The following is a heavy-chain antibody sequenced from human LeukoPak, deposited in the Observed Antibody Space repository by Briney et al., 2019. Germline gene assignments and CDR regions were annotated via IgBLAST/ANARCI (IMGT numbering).Heavy chain of an antibody. CDR3: ARVRYSDVLTGYYGDGYFDY. D-gene: IGHD3-9*01. J-gene: IGHJ4*02. CDR2: IHRSGST. CDR1: GGSFSGYH. Sequence: SETLSLTCAVFGGSFSGYHWTWIRQPPGKGLEWIGEIHRSGSTNYNPSLQSRVTISVDTSKNQFSLKLSSVTAADTAVYYCARVRYSDVLTGYYGDGYFDYWGQGTLVTVSS. V-gene: IGHV4-34*01.